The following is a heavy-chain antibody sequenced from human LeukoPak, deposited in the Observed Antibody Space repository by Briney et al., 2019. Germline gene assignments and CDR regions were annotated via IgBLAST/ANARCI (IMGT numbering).Heavy chain of an antibody. CDR3: ARASLLRGSYDSSSWFDP. Sequence: SVKVSCKASGGTFSSYAISWVRQAPGQGLEWMGRIIPILGIANYAQKFQGRVTITADKSTSTAYMELSSLRSEDTAVYYCARASLLRGSYDSSSWFDPWGQGTLVTASS. J-gene: IGHJ5*02. D-gene: IGHD5-12*01. CDR2: IIPILGIA. CDR1: GGTFSSYA. V-gene: IGHV1-69*04.